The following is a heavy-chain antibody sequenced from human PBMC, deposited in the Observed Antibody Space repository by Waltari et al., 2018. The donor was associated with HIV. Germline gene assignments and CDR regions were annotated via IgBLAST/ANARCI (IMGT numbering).Heavy chain of an antibody. CDR1: GFTFSSNI. V-gene: IGHV3-21*01. Sequence: EVQLVESGGGLVKPGGSLRLSCAASGFTFSSNIMHLVRQAPGKGREYISSISSGSGYIYYADSVKGRVTISRDNAKNSLYLQMNSLRAADTAVYYCARDLSAASVAGSSGYWGQGTLVTVSS. CDR3: ARDLSAASVAGSSGY. J-gene: IGHJ4*02. CDR2: ISSGSGYI. D-gene: IGHD6-19*01.